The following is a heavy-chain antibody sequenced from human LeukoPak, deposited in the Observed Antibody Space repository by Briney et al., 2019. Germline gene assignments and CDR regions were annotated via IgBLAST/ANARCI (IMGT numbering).Heavy chain of an antibody. CDR1: GFTLSTYA. CDR3: AREGRIAARRGNWFDP. D-gene: IGHD6-6*01. J-gene: IGHJ5*02. CDR2: ISYDGSNE. V-gene: IGHV3-30-3*01. Sequence: GRSLRLSCTASGFTLSTYAMNWVRQAPGKGLEWVAVISYDGSNEYYADSVKGRFTISRDNSKNTLYLQMNSLRPEDTAVYYCAREGRIAARRGNWFDPWGQGTLVTVSS.